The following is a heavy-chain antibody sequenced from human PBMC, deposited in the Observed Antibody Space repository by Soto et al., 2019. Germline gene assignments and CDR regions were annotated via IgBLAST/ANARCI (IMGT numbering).Heavy chain of an antibody. CDR1: GLTFSRHW. CDR3: ASRVPEVKYYGVFDY. V-gene: IGHV3-7*03. CDR2: INQDGSEK. Sequence: GGSLRLSCAASGLTFSRHWMSWVRQAPGMGLEWVANINQDGSEKYYVDSVKGRFTISRDNPKNSLFLQMNSLGDEDTAIYYCASRVPEVKYYGVFDYWGKGALATVPS. D-gene: IGHD3-3*01. J-gene: IGHJ4*02.